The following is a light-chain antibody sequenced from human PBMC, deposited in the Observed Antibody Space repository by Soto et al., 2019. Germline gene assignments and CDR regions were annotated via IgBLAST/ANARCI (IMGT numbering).Light chain of an antibody. CDR2: MSS. CDR3: MQALRTPYT. CDR1: QSLLHSNGYKY. J-gene: IGKJ5*01. V-gene: IGKV2-28*01. Sequence: DTVLTQSPFSLPVTPGEPASISCRSSQSLLHSNGYKYLDWYLQKPGQSPQLLIYMSSTRASGVSDRFSGSGSGTDFTLKISRVEAEDVGVYYCMQALRTPYTFGQGTRLEIK.